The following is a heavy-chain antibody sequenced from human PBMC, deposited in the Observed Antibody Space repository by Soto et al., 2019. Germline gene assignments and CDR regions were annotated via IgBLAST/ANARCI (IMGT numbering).Heavy chain of an antibody. CDR3: AKDNCISTSCYRLYNWFDP. V-gene: IGHV3-30*18. CDR1: GFTFSSYG. J-gene: IGHJ5*02. Sequence: QVQLVESGGGVVQPGRSLRLSCAASGFTFSSYGMHWVRQAPGKGLEWVAVISYGGSNKYYADSVKGRFTISRDNSKXXLXPQLNNLRAEDTAVYYCAKDNCISTSCYRLYNWFDPWGQGTLVTVSS. CDR2: ISYGGSNK. D-gene: IGHD2-2*01.